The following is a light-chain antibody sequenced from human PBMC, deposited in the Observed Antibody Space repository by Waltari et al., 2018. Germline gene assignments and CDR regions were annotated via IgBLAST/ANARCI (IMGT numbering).Light chain of an antibody. CDR1: SLRNNY. CDR2: AKN. V-gene: IGLV3-19*01. CDR3: NSRDSSGDHVV. J-gene: IGLJ2*01. Sequence: SSELPQDPTVSVALGQTVRLTCQGDSLRNNYASWYQQKTGQAPILVIFAKNSRPSGIPSRFSVSSSGSTASLTMPGAQAEVEADYYCNSRDSSGDHVVFGGGTKLTVL.